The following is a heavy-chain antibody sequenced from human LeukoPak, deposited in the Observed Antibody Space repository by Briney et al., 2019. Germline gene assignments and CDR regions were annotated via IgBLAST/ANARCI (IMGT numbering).Heavy chain of an antibody. Sequence: GASVKVSCKASGYTFTGYYMHWVRQAPGQGLEWMGWINPNSGGTNYAQKFQGWVTMTRDTSISTAYMELSRLRSDDTAVYYCARGLYYYDSSGYYSSYYFDYWGQGTLVTVSS. CDR2: INPNSGGT. CDR3: ARGLYYYDSSGYYSSYYFDY. V-gene: IGHV1-2*04. D-gene: IGHD3-22*01. CDR1: GYTFTGYY. J-gene: IGHJ4*02.